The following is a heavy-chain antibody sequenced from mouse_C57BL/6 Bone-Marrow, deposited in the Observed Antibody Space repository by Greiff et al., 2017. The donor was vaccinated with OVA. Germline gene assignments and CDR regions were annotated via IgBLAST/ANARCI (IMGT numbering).Heavy chain of an antibody. V-gene: IGHV1-64*01. Sequence: QVQLQQPGAELVKPGASVKLSCKASGYTFTSYWMHWVKQRPGQGLEWIGMIHPNSGSTNYNEKFKGKATLTADKSSSTAYMQFSSLTSEDSAIYYCARSRYDYGLYYFDYWGQGTTLTVSS. CDR3: ARSRYDYGLYYFDY. CDR2: IHPNSGST. CDR1: GYTFTSYW. J-gene: IGHJ2*01. D-gene: IGHD2-4*01.